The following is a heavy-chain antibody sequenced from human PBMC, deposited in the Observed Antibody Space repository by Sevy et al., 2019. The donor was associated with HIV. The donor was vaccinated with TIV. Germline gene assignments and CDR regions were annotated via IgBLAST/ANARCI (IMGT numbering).Heavy chain of an antibody. CDR2: INTDGSST. J-gene: IGHJ4*02. D-gene: IGHD2-15*01. V-gene: IGHV3-74*01. Sequence: GVSLRLSCAASGFTFSDYWMHWVRQAPGKGLVWVSRINTDGSSTTYADSVRGRFTISRDNAKNTLYLQMNSLRAEDTAVYFCVRARRAICGGGSCYYYWGQGTLVTVSS. CDR1: GFTFSDYW. CDR3: VRARRAICGGGSCYYY.